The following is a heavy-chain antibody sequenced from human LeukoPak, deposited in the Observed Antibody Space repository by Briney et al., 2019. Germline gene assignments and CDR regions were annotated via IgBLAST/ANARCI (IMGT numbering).Heavy chain of an antibody. CDR2: ISTSGST. Sequence: SENLSLTCTVSGGSINSGFYYWNWLRQSDGKGLEWIGRISTSGSTNYDPSLQSRFTISTQFSLRLSSVTAADTAVYYCARSTISWTEEGNYYYYMDVWDKGTTVTVSS. V-gene: IGHV4-61*02. J-gene: IGHJ6*03. CDR3: ARSTISWTEEGNYYYYMDV. CDR1: GGSINSGFYY. D-gene: IGHD5-24*01.